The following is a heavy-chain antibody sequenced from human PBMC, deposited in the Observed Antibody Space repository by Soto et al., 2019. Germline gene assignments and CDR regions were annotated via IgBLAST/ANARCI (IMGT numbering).Heavy chain of an antibody. Sequence: EVQLVQSGAEVKKPGASLKISCKGSGYSFTSYWIGWVRQMPGKGLEWMGIIYPGDSDTRYSPSFQGQVTISADKSISTAYLQWSSMKASDTAMYYCARTSYAGSGSYTRWFDPWGQGTLVTVSS. J-gene: IGHJ5*02. D-gene: IGHD3-10*01. CDR2: IYPGDSDT. CDR3: ARTSYAGSGSYTRWFDP. V-gene: IGHV5-51*03. CDR1: GYSFTSYW.